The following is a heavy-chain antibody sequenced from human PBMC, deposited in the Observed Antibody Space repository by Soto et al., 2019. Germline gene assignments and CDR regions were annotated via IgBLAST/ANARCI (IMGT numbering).Heavy chain of an antibody. D-gene: IGHD3-3*01. J-gene: IGHJ4*02. CDR3: ARALLNPFGVGY. V-gene: IGHV4-59*01. CDR2: IYYSGST. Sequence: QVQLQESGPGLVKPSETLSLTCTVSGGSSSRYYWSWIRKPPGKGLEWIGYIYYSGSTNYNPSFKSRVTISVDTSKNQFSLKLSSVTAADKAVYYCARALLNPFGVGYWGQGTLVTASS. CDR1: GGSSSRYY.